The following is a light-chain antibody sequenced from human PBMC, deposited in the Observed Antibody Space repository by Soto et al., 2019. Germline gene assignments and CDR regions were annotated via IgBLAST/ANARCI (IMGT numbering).Light chain of an antibody. Sequence: QSVLTQPASVSGSPGQSITISCTGTSSDVGGYDYVSWYQLHPGKAPKLMVFEVSNRPSGVSYRFSGSKSGNTASLTISGLQAEDEADYFCSSYSTSTDYLFGTGTKVTVL. CDR3: SSYSTSTDYL. CDR1: SSDVGGYDY. CDR2: EVS. V-gene: IGLV2-14*01. J-gene: IGLJ1*01.